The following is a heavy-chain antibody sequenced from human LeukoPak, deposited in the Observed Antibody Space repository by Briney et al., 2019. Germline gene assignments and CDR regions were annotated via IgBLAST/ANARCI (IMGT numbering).Heavy chain of an antibody. CDR3: ARRDYYGSGSYYLAFDI. J-gene: IGHJ3*02. Sequence: SETLSLTCTVSGDSIGIYYWTWIRQPPGKGLEWIGYIYYSGTTNYNPSLKSRVTISVDTSKNQFSLKLSSVTAADTAVYYCARRDYYGSGSYYLAFDIWGQGTMVTVSS. CDR1: GDSIGIYY. CDR2: IYYSGTT. V-gene: IGHV4-59*08. D-gene: IGHD3-10*01.